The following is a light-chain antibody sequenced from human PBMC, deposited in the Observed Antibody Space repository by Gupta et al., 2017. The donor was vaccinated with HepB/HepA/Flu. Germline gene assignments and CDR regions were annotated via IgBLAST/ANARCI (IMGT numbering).Light chain of an antibody. CDR3: LRSYGESRV. J-gene: IGLJ3*02. V-gene: IGLV7-46*01. CDR1: TGTVASDHF. Sequence: QAVLSQEPSLTVSPGGPVTLTCGSTTGTVASDHFPYWLQQKPGQAPRTLIYNTNYRHSWTPARFSGSLSGGKAALTLSGAQPEDEADCYCLRSYGESRVFGGGTKLTVL. CDR2: NTN.